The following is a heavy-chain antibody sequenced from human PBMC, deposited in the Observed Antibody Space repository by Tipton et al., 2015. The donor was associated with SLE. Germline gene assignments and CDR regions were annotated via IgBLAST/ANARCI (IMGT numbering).Heavy chain of an antibody. J-gene: IGHJ4*02. D-gene: IGHD4-17*01. Sequence: SLRLSCAASGFTFNTSAMHWVRQAPGKGLEWVACIRYDGSNKYYADSVKGRFTMSRDNSKNTLFLQMNSLRAEDTAVYYCAKGGYYGDSRGFDYWGQGTLVTVSS. CDR3: AKGGYYGDSRGFDY. CDR2: IRYDGSNK. V-gene: IGHV3-30*02. CDR1: GFTFNTSA.